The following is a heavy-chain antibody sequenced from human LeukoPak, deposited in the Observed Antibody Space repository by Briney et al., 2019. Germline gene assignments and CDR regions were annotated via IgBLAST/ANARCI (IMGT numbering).Heavy chain of an antibody. Sequence: SPSETLSLTCAVSGGSISSGGYSWSWIRQPPGKGLEWIGYIYHSGSTYYNPSLKSRVTISVDRSKNQFSPKLSSVTAADTAVYYCARGIAARYLDYWGQGTLVTVSS. CDR1: GGSISSGGYS. V-gene: IGHV4-30-2*01. CDR2: IYHSGST. D-gene: IGHD6-6*01. J-gene: IGHJ4*02. CDR3: ARGIAARYLDY.